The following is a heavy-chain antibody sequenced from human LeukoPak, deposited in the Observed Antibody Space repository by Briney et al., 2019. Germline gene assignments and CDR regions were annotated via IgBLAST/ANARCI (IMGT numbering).Heavy chain of an antibody. Sequence: ASVKVSCRVSGYTLTELSMHWVRQAPGKGLEWMGGFDPEDGETIYAQKFQGRVTMTEDTSTDTAYMELSSLRSEDTAVYYCATDGLGRRWFDPWGQGTPVTVSS. CDR1: GYTLTELS. V-gene: IGHV1-24*01. CDR2: FDPEDGET. J-gene: IGHJ5*02. D-gene: IGHD7-27*01. CDR3: ATDGLGRRWFDP.